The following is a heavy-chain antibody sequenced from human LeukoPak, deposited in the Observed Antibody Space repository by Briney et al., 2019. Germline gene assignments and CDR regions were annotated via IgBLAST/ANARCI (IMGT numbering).Heavy chain of an antibody. J-gene: IGHJ4*02. CDR3: AKSHMVAANIFDY. CDR1: GYTFTSYW. CDR2: IKQDGGEK. V-gene: IGHV3-7*02. D-gene: IGHD2-15*01. Sequence: ASVKVSCKASGYTFTSYWMSWVRQSPGKGLEWVANIKQDGGEKYYVDSVKGRFTISRDNAENSLYLQMNSLRAEDTAVYYCAKSHMVAANIFDYWGQGTLVTVSS.